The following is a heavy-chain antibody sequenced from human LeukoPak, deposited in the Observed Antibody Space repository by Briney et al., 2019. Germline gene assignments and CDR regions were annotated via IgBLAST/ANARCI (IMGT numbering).Heavy chain of an antibody. Sequence: GASVKVSCKASGYTFTSHGISWVRQAPGQGLEWMGWISAYNGNTNYAQKLQGRVTMTTDTSTSTAYMELRSLRSDDTAVYYCARDDYYDSSGYYDYWGQGTLVTVSS. V-gene: IGHV1-18*01. CDR3: ARDDYYDSSGYYDY. CDR2: ISAYNGNT. D-gene: IGHD3-22*01. CDR1: GYTFTSHG. J-gene: IGHJ4*02.